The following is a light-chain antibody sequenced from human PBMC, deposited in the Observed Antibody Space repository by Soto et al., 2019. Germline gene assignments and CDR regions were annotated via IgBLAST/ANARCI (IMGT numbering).Light chain of an antibody. V-gene: IGKV3-20*01. CDR2: GAS. CDR3: QQYVTSPYI. Sequence: EIVLTQSSGTLSLSPGERATLSCRASQSVSTNQLAWYQQKPGQAPRLLIYGASSRATGIADRFSGSGSGTDFTLTISRLEPEDFAVYYCQQYVTSPYIFGQGTKVDIK. J-gene: IGKJ2*01. CDR1: QSVSTNQ.